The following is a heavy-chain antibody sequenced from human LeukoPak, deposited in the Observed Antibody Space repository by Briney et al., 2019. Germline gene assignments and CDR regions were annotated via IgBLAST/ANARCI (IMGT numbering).Heavy chain of an antibody. V-gene: IGHV4-61*02. CDR1: GGSISSGSYY. Sequence: SETLSLTCTVSGGSISSGSYYWSWIRQPAGKGLEWIGRIYTSGSTNYNPSLKSRVTISVDTSKNQFSLKLSSVTAADTAVYYCASESPIPSPGSAAGTFPFDYWGQGTLVTVSS. D-gene: IGHD6-13*01. J-gene: IGHJ4*02. CDR3: ASESPIPSPGSAAGTFPFDY. CDR2: IYTSGST.